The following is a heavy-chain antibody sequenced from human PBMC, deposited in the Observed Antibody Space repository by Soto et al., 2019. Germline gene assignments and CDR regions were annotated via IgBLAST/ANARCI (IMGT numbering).Heavy chain of an antibody. CDR2: IWYDGSNK. Sequence: AGGSLRLSCAASGFTFSSYGMHWVRQAPGKGLEWVAVIWYDGSNKYYADSVKGRFTISRDNSKNTLYLQMNSLRAEDTAVYYCARDSADIAPDYFDYWGQGTLVTVSS. J-gene: IGHJ4*02. CDR1: GFTFSSYG. V-gene: IGHV3-33*01. CDR3: ARDSADIAPDYFDY. D-gene: IGHD5-12*01.